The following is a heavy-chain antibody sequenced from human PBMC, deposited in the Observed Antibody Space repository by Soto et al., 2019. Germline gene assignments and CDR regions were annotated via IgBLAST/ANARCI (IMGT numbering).Heavy chain of an antibody. J-gene: IGHJ4*02. D-gene: IGHD3-9*01. Sequence: PGGSLRLSCAASGFTFSNAWMNWVRQAPGKGLEWVGRSKSKTDGGTTDYAAPVKGRFTVSRDDSKNTLYLQMNSLKTEDTAVYYCTTGGLNILTGYYPPFDYWGQGT. CDR1: GFTFSNAW. CDR2: SKSKTDGGTT. CDR3: TTGGLNILTGYYPPFDY. V-gene: IGHV3-15*07.